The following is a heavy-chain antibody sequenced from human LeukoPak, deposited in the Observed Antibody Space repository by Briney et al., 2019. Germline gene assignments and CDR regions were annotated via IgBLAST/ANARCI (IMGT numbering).Heavy chain of an antibody. V-gene: IGHV4-34*01. CDR3: ARGGYCSSTGCYYNWFDP. CDR1: GGSFSGYY. J-gene: IGHJ5*02. Sequence: SETLSLTRAVYGGSFSGYYWSWIRQPPGKGLEWIGEINHSGSTNYNPSLKSRVTISVDTSKNQFSLKLSSVTAADTAVYCCARGGYCSSTGCYYNWFDPWGQGTLVTVSS. CDR2: INHSGST. D-gene: IGHD2-2*01.